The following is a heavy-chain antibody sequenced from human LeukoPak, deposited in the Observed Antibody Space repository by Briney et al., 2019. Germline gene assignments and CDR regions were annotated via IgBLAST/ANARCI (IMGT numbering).Heavy chain of an antibody. CDR2: IYYSGST. Sequence: SETLSLTCTVSGGSISNSAYYWGCIRQPSGQGLEWIGSIYYSGSTYYNPSLKSRVTISVDTSKNQFSLWLSSVTAADTAVYYCARKVGYNYGYTDYWGQGTLVTVSS. CDR1: GGSISNSAYY. D-gene: IGHD5-18*01. J-gene: IGHJ4*02. CDR3: ARKVGYNYGYTDY. V-gene: IGHV4-39*01.